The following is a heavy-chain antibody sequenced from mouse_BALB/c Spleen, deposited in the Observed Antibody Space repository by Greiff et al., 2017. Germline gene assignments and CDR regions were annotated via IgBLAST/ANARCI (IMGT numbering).Heavy chain of an antibody. CDR2: INPYNGAT. CDR1: GYSFTGYY. Sequence: EVQLQQSGPELVKPGASVKISCKASGYSFTGYYMHWVKQSHVKSLEWIGRINPYNGATSYNQNFKDKASLTVDKSSSTAYMALHSLTSEDSAVYYCARRDDYDYAMDYWGQGTSVTVSS. V-gene: IGHV1-26*01. CDR3: ARRDDYDYAMDY. D-gene: IGHD2-4*01. J-gene: IGHJ4*01.